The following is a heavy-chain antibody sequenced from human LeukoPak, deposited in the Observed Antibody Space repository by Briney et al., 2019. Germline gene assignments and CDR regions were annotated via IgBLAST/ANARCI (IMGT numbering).Heavy chain of an antibody. Sequence: PSETLPLTCTVSGGSISSGGYYWSWIRQHPGKGLEWIGYIYYSGSTYYNPSLKSRVTISVDKSKNQFSLKLSSVTAADTAVYYCASSGATDKNDYWGQGTLVTVSS. CDR2: IYYSGST. CDR3: ASSGATDKNDY. CDR1: GGSISSGGYY. V-gene: IGHV4-31*03. J-gene: IGHJ4*02. D-gene: IGHD1-26*01.